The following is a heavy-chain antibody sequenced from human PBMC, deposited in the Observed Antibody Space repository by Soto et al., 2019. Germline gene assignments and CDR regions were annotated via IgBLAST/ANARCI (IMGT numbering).Heavy chain of an antibody. CDR3: AHSVVAGLGYYFDY. J-gene: IGHJ4*02. D-gene: IGHD6-19*01. Sequence: QITLKESGPTLVKPTQTLTLTCTFSGFSLSSTRVAVGWIRQPPGKDLEWLALIYWDDDKRYSPFLKSRLTIPKDTSKNQVVLTMTHMDPVDTATYYCAHSVVAGLGYYFDYWGQGTLVTVSS. CDR2: IYWDDDK. V-gene: IGHV2-5*02. CDR1: GFSLSSTRVA.